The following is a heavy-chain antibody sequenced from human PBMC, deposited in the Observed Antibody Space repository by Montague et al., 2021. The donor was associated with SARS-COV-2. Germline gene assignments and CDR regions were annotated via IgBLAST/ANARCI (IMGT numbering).Heavy chain of an antibody. D-gene: IGHD6-19*01. Sequence: SETLSLTCAVSGGPISSSNWWSWVRQPPGKGLEWIGEIYHSGSTKYNPSLKSRVTMSVDKSKNQFSLKLSSVTAADTAVYYCARESSGCFFRRCSRYGMGVWGQGTTVTVSS. J-gene: IGHJ6*02. CDR1: GGPISSSNW. CDR3: ARESSGCFFRRCSRYGMGV. CDR2: IYHSGST. V-gene: IGHV4-4*02.